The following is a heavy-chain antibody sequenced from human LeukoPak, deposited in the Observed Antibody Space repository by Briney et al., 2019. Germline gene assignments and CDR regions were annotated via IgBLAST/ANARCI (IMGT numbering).Heavy chain of an antibody. CDR2: IYYSGST. D-gene: IGHD3-10*01. CDR3: ARDEALLWFGEFKY. J-gene: IGHJ4*02. V-gene: IGHV4-39*07. CDR1: GGSISSSSYY. Sequence: SETLSLTCTVSGGSISSSSYYWGWIRQPPGKGLEWIGSIYYSGSTYYNPSLKSRVTISVDTSKNQFSLKLTSVTAADTAVYYCARDEALLWFGEFKYWGQGTLVTVSS.